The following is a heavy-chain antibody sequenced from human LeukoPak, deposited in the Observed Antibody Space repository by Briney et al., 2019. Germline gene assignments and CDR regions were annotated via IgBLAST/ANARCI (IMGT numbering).Heavy chain of an antibody. J-gene: IGHJ4*02. CDR2: IRYDGSNK. CDR3: AKDRDYNFDY. CDR1: GFTFSSYG. V-gene: IGHV3-30*02. D-gene: IGHD4-11*01. Sequence: GGSLRLSCAASGFTFSSYGMHWVRQAPGKGLEWVAFIRYDGSNKYYADSVKGRFTISRDNSKNTLYLQMNSLRAENTAVYYCAKDRDYNFDYWGQGTLVTVSS.